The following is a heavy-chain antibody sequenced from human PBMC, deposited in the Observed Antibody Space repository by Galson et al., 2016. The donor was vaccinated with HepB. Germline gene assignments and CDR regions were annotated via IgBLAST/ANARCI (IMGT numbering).Heavy chain of an antibody. D-gene: IGHD6-13*01. J-gene: IGHJ6*03. CDR3: ARDLIAAAGRTSYYYYYYMDV. Sequence: SLRLSCAASGFTFSYYSMNWVRQAPGKGLEWVSPISSSSSDIYYADTAKGRFTISRDNAKNSQYQQMTSLRAEDTAVYYCARDLIAAAGRTSYYYYYYMDVWGQAVSVTVPS. CDR1: GFTFSYYS. CDR2: ISSSSSDI. V-gene: IGHV3-21*04.